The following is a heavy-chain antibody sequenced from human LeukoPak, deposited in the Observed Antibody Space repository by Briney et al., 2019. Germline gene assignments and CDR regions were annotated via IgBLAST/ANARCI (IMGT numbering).Heavy chain of an antibody. J-gene: IGHJ4*02. CDR3: ARGQYYFDGRNYSPSGFDE. CDR2: IYYSGST. D-gene: IGHD3-22*01. Sequence: PSETLSLTCTVSGGSISSSSYYWGWIRQPPGKGLEWIGRIYYSGSTYYNPSLKSRVTISVDTSKNQFSLRLTSVPVADTAVYFCARGQYYFDGRNYSPSGFDEWGQGTLVTVSS. V-gene: IGHV4-39*07. CDR1: GGSISSSSYY.